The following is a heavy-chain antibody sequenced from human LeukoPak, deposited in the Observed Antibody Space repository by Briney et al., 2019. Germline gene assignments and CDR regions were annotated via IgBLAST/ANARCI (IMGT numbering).Heavy chain of an antibody. D-gene: IGHD6-6*01. CDR1: GDSVSSNSAA. V-gene: IGHV6-1*01. CDR2: TYYRSKWYN. CDR3: AREKRSSSIAARPYYFDY. J-gene: IGHJ4*02. Sequence: SQTLSLTCAISGDSVSSNSAAWNWIRQSPSRGLEWLGRTYYRSKWYNDYAVSVKSRITINPDTSKNQFSLQLNSVTPEGTAVYYCAREKRSSSIAARPYYFDYWGQGTLVTVSS.